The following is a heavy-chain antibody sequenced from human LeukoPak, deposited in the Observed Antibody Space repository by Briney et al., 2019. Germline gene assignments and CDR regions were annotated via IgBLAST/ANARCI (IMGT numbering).Heavy chain of an antibody. J-gene: IGHJ4*02. V-gene: IGHV4-4*02. CDR1: GGSISSSNW. D-gene: IGHD6-13*01. CDR2: IYHSGST. CDR3: AREVGSWAYYFDY. Sequence: SGTLSLTCAVSGGSISSSNWWSWVRQPPGKGLEWIGEIYHSGSTYYNPSLKSRVTISVDTSKNQFSLKLSSVTAADTAVYYCAREVGSWAYYFDYWGQGTLVTVSS.